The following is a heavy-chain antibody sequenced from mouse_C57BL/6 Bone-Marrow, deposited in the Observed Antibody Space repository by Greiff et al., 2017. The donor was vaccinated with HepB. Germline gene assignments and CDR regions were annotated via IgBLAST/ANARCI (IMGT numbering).Heavy chain of an antibody. J-gene: IGHJ2*01. CDR3: ASPHYYGSSTDY. V-gene: IGHV1-55*01. Sequence: QVQLQQPGAELVKPGASVKMSCKASGYTFTSYWITWVKQRPGQGLEWIGDIYPGSGSTNYYEKFKSKATLTVDTSSSTAYMQLSSLTSEDSAVYYCASPHYYGSSTDYWGQGTTLTVSS. D-gene: IGHD1-1*01. CDR2: IYPGSGST. CDR1: GYTFTSYW.